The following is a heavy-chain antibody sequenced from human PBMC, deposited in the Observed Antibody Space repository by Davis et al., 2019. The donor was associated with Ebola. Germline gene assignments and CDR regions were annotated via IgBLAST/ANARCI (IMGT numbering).Heavy chain of an antibody. CDR1: GYTFTNYG. J-gene: IGHJ4*02. V-gene: IGHV1-18*04. Sequence: ASVKVSCKTSGYTFTNYGITWVRQAPGQGLEWMGWINPHNGNANYAQNVQGRVTTTTDTPTSTAYMEVGSLRSDDTAVYYCARAQFPTTSDHWGQGTLVTVSS. CDR2: INPHNGNA. CDR3: ARAQFPTTSDH. D-gene: IGHD1-1*01.